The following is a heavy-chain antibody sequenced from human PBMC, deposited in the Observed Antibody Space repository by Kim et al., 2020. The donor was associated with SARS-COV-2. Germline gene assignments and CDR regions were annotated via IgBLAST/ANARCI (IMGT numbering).Heavy chain of an antibody. CDR2: ISYDGSNK. CDR1: GLSFSNYG. CDR3: ASGRNRAYDLHFDY. D-gene: IGHD5-12*01. V-gene: IGHV3-33*05. J-gene: IGHJ4*02. Sequence: GGSLRLSCAASGLSFSNYGMHWVRRAPGKGLEWVAVISYDGSNKHYADSVNGRFTISRDNSKNTLYLQMNSLRAEDTALYYCASGRNRAYDLHFDYWGQG.